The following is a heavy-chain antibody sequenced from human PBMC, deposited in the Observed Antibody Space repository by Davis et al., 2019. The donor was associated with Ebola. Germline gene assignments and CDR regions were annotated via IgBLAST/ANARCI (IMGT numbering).Heavy chain of an antibody. Sequence: SVKVSCKASGYTFTGYDMHWVRQAPGQGLEWMGRINPNSGGTNYAQKFQGRVTMTRDTSISTAYMELSSLRSEDTAVYYCASAVAAAGTREYYYGMDVWGQGTTVTVSS. CDR1: GYTFTGYD. CDR2: INPNSGGT. J-gene: IGHJ6*02. V-gene: IGHV1-2*06. CDR3: ASAVAAAGTREYYYGMDV. D-gene: IGHD6-13*01.